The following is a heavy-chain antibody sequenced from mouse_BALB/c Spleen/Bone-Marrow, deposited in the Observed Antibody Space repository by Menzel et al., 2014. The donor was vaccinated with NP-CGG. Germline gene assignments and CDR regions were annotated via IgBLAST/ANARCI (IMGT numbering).Heavy chain of an antibody. J-gene: IGHJ3*01. V-gene: IGHV2-2*02. CDR2: IWSGGNT. CDR1: GFSLTSYG. Sequence: QVHVKQPGPGLVQPSQSLSITCTVSGFSLTSYGVHWVRQSPGKGLEWLGVIWSGGNTDYNAAFISRLSISKDNSKSQVFFKMNSLQANDTAIYYCARNLGDGYSFAYWGQGTLVTVSS. CDR3: ARNLGDGYSFAY. D-gene: IGHD2-3*01.